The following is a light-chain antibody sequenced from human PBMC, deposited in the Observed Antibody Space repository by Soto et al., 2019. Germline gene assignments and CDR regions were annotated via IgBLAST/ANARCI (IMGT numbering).Light chain of an antibody. J-gene: IGLJ1*01. V-gene: IGLV2-14*01. CDR1: SSDVGGYNY. CDR3: SSYTSSSTLLYV. Sequence: QSALTQPASVSGSPGQSITISCTGTSSDVGGYNYVSWYQQHPGKAPKLMIYDVSNRPSGVSNRFSGSKSGNTASLTISGLQAKYEADYYCSSYTSSSTLLYVFGTRTKLTVL. CDR2: DVS.